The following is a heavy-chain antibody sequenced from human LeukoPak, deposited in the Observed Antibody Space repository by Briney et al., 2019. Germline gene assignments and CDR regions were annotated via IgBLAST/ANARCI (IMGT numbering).Heavy chain of an antibody. V-gene: IGHV3-23*01. CDR1: GFTFSSYA. Sequence: GGSLRLSCAASGFTFSSYAMSWVRQAPGKGLEWVSAISGSGGSTYYADSVKGRFTIPRDNSKNTLYLQMNSLRAEDTAVYYCAKANSSSWYEFDYWGQGTLVTVSS. CDR2: ISGSGGST. D-gene: IGHD6-13*01. CDR3: AKANSSSWYEFDY. J-gene: IGHJ4*02.